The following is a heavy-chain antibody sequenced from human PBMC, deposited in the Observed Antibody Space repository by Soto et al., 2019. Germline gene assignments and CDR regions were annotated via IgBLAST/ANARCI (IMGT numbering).Heavy chain of an antibody. D-gene: IGHD3-22*01. V-gene: IGHV1-46*01. CDR3: ARDVGGYLSPGAEYFQH. Sequence: QVQLVQSGAEVKKPGASVKVSCKASGYTFTSYYMHWVRQAPGQGLEWMGIINPSGGSTSYAQKFQGRVTMTRDTSTSTVYMELSSLRSEDTAVYYCARDVGGYLSPGAEYFQHWGQGTLVTVSS. CDR1: GYTFTSYY. J-gene: IGHJ1*01. CDR2: INPSGGST.